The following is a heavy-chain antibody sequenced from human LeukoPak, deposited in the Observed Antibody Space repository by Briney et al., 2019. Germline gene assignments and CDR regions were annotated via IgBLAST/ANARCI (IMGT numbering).Heavy chain of an antibody. V-gene: IGHV1-2*02. D-gene: IGHD3-10*01. Sequence: GASVNVSCKASGYTFTGYYMHWVRQAPGQGLEWMGWINPNSGGTNYAQKFQGRVTMTRDTSISTAYMELSRLRSDDTAVYYCARVAVIITDSSDYWGQGTLVTVSS. CDR3: ARVAVIITDSSDY. CDR2: INPNSGGT. J-gene: IGHJ4*02. CDR1: GYTFTGYY.